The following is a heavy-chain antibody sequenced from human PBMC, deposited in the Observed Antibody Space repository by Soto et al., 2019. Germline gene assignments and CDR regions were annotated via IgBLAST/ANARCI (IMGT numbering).Heavy chain of an antibody. CDR1: GFTFSSYG. CDR3: AKVNHGYSSGWFVDY. V-gene: IGHV3-30*18. J-gene: IGHJ4*02. Sequence: GGSLRLSCAASGFTFSSYGMHWVRQAPGKGLEWVAVISYDGSNKYYADSVKGRFTISRDNSKNTLYLQMNSLRAEDTAVYYCAKVNHGYSSGWFVDYWGQGTLVTVSS. CDR2: ISYDGSNK. D-gene: IGHD6-19*01.